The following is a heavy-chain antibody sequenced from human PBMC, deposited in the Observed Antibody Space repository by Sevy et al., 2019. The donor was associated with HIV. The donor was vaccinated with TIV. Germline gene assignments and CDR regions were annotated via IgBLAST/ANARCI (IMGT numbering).Heavy chain of an antibody. Sequence: SETLSLTCAVYGGSFSGYYWNWIRQSPGKGLEWIGEINHNGSTHYNPSLKSRVTISVDTSKNQFSLRLKSVTAADTAVDYGARAPPVVVVPGSPSWFDPWGQGTLVTVSS. CDR1: GGSFSGYY. CDR2: INHNGST. D-gene: IGHD2-2*01. J-gene: IGHJ5*02. CDR3: ARAPPVVVVPGSPSWFDP. V-gene: IGHV4-34*01.